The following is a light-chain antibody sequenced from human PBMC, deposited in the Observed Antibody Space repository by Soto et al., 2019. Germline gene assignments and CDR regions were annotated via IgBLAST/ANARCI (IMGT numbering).Light chain of an antibody. CDR1: SSDVGGYNY. J-gene: IGLJ2*01. V-gene: IGLV2-14*01. Sequence: QSVLTQPASVSGSPGQSITISCTGTSSDVGGYNYVSWYQQHPGKAPKLMIYEVSNRPSGVSNRFSGSKSGNTASLTISGLQAEDEADYCCSSYTSSSTLDVFGGGTKLTVL. CDR2: EVS. CDR3: SSYTSSSTLDV.